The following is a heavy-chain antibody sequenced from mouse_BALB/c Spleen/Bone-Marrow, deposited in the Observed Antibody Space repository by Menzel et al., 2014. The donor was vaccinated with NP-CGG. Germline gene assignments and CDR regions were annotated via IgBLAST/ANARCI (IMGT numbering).Heavy chain of an antibody. CDR3: VRRGDRYEAWFPY. V-gene: IGHV14-3*02. CDR1: GFNIKDSY. Sequence: EVQLQQSGAELVKPAASVRLSCTASGFNIKDSYMHWVEQRPEQGLEWIGRIDPANGNTKYGPKFQGKATIALDTSSNTAYLQLSSLTSEDTAVYFCVRRGDRYEAWFPYWGQGTLVTVSA. J-gene: IGHJ3*01. CDR2: IDPANGNT. D-gene: IGHD2-14*01.